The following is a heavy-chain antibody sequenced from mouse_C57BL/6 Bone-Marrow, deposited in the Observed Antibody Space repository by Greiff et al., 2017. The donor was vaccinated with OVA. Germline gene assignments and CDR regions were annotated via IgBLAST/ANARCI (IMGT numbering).Heavy chain of an antibody. V-gene: IGHV5-4*01. J-gene: IGHJ2*01. Sequence: EVKLVESGGGLVKPGGSLKLSCAASGFTFSSYAMPWVRQTPEKRLEWVATISDGGSYTYYPDNVKCRFTISRDTAKNNLYLQMSHLKSEDTAKYYCAKDNYGYYDGYIDYWGQGTALTVTS. CDR1: GFTFSSYA. CDR2: ISDGGSYT. D-gene: IGHD2-1*01. CDR3: AKDNYGYYDGYIDY.